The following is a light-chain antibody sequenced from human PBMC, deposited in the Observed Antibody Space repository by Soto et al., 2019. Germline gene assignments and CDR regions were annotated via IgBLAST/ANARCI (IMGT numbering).Light chain of an antibody. J-gene: IGKJ4*01. Sequence: DIPMTQSPSSLSASVGDRVTITCRASQSISSYLNWYQQKPGKAPKLLIYAASSLQIGVPSRFSGSGSGTDFTFTISSMQPEDFATYYCLQSYSTLSYGGGTKMEIK. CDR1: QSISSY. CDR2: AAS. CDR3: LQSYSTLS. V-gene: IGKV1-39*01.